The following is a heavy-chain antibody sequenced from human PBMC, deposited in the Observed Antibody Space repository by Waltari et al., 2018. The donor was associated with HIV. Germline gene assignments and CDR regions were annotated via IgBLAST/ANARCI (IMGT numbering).Heavy chain of an antibody. CDR3: ATETYFGSGSYYRDAMDV. Sequence: QAQVLQSGAEVKEPGASVKVSCESSGHTTVGYYFHWVRQAPGQGLEWMDWSNTRTGGTNYAQKFQGRVNMARGTSLTTAHMELSSLRSDDTAVYYCATETYFGSGSYYRDAMDVWGQGTMVAVTS. CDR2: SNTRTGGT. J-gene: IGHJ6*02. D-gene: IGHD3-10*01. CDR1: GHTTVGYY. V-gene: IGHV1-2*02.